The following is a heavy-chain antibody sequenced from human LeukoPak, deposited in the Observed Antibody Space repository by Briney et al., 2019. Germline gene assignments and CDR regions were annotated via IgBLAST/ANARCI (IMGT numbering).Heavy chain of an antibody. J-gene: IGHJ4*02. Sequence: GGSLRLSCAASGFTFSSYSMNWVRQAPGKGLEWVSYISSSSSTIYYADSVKGRFTISRDNAKNSLYLQMNSLRDADTAVYYCARGTDVGYCSGGSCYSRTYYFDYWGQGTLVTVSS. CDR3: ARGTDVGYCSGGSCYSRTYYFDY. V-gene: IGHV3-48*02. CDR1: GFTFSSYS. CDR2: ISSSSSTI. D-gene: IGHD2-15*01.